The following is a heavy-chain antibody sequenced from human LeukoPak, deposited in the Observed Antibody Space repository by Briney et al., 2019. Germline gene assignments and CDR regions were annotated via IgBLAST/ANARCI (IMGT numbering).Heavy chain of an antibody. V-gene: IGHV3-30-3*01. CDR1: GFTFSSYA. J-gene: IGHJ3*02. CDR3: ARVSIELELNDAFDI. D-gene: IGHD1-26*01. CDR2: ISYDGSNK. Sequence: GGSLRLSCAASGFTFSSYAMHWVRQAPGKGLEWVAVISYDGSNKYYADSVKGRFTISRDNSKNTLYLQMDSLRAEDTAVYYCARVSIELELNDAFDIWGQGTMVTVSS.